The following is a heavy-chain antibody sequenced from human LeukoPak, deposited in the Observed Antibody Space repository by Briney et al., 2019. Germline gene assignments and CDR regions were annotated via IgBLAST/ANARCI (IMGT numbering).Heavy chain of an antibody. CDR1: GCSISSYY. V-gene: IGHV4-4*07. D-gene: IGHD2-15*01. Sequence: SETLSLTCTVSGCSISSYYWSWIRQPAGKGLEWIGRIYTSGSTNYNPSLKSRVTMSVDTSKNQFSLKLSSVTAADTAVYYCARDDAYCSGGSCYPDAFDIWGQGTMVTVSS. J-gene: IGHJ3*02. CDR3: ARDDAYCSGGSCYPDAFDI. CDR2: IYTSGST.